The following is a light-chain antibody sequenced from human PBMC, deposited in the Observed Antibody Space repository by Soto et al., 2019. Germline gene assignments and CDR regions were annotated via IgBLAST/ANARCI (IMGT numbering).Light chain of an antibody. CDR1: QSISSC. J-gene: IGKJ1*01. Sequence: DIQMTQSPSTLPASVGDRVTITCRASQSISSCLAWYQQKPGKAPKLLIYKASSLESGVPSRFSGSGSGTEFTLTISSLQPDEFATYYCQQYNSYSPTWTFGQGTKVEIK. CDR2: KAS. V-gene: IGKV1-5*03. CDR3: QQYNSYSPTWT.